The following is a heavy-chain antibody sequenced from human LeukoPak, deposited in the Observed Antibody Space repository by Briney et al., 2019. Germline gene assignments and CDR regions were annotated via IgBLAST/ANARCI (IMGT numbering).Heavy chain of an antibody. Sequence: PSETLSLTCTVSGGSISSSSYYWGWIRQPPGKGLEWIGSIYYSGSTYYNPSLKSRVTISVDRSKNQFSLKLSSMTAADTAVYYCARGEILYYGSGSPFDYWGQGTLVTVSS. CDR2: IYYSGST. D-gene: IGHD3-10*01. J-gene: IGHJ4*02. CDR1: GGSISSSSYY. CDR3: ARGEILYYGSGSPFDY. V-gene: IGHV4-39*07.